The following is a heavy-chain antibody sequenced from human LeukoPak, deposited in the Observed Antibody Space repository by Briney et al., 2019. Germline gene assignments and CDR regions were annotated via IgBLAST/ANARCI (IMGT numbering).Heavy chain of an antibody. J-gene: IGHJ4*02. Sequence: GGSLRLSCAASGYTFSSYAMSWVRQAPGKGLEWVSAISGSGGSTYYADSVKGRFTISRDNSKNTLYLQMNSLRAEDTAVYYCAKDSAGRSSGAFDYWGQGTLATVSS. V-gene: IGHV3-23*01. D-gene: IGHD6-19*01. CDR2: ISGSGGST. CDR1: GYTFSSYA. CDR3: AKDSAGRSSGAFDY.